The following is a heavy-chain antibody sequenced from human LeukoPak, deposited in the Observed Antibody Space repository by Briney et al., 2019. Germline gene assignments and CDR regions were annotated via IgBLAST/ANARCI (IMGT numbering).Heavy chain of an antibody. V-gene: IGHV1-46*01. Sequence: ASVRVSCKASGYTFTGYYIHWVRQAPGQGLEWMGLINPSGGSTSYAQKFQGRVTMTRDTSTSTVYMELSSLRSEDTAVYYCARDQLTFGVVKHYYYGMDVWGQGTTVTVSS. J-gene: IGHJ6*02. CDR2: INPSGGST. CDR1: GYTFTGYY. CDR3: ARDQLTFGVVKHYYYGMDV. D-gene: IGHD3-3*01.